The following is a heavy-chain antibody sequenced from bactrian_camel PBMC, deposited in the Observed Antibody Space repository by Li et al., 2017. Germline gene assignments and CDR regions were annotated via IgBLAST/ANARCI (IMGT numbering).Heavy chain of an antibody. J-gene: IGHJ4*01. CDR1: GYTDCNYA. V-gene: IGHV3S55*01. CDR3: AARAFSVCTVATGLSMNQW. D-gene: IGHD6*01. Sequence: VQLVESGGGSVQAGGSLRLSCAVSGYTDCNYAMSWYRQAPGKEREGVAGTDIDGNTDYVDSVKGRFTISRDNAKNTLNLQMNNLKPEDTGMYYCAARAFSVCTVATGLSMNQWWGQGTQVTVS. CDR2: TDIDGNT.